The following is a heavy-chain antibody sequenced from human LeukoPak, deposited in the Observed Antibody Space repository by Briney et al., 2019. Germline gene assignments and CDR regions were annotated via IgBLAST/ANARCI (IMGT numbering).Heavy chain of an antibody. Sequence: GGSLRLSCAASGFTFSSYGMHWVRQAPGKGLEWVANIRQDGGETYYGDSVKGRCIISRDNAKNSLFLQMNRLRAEDTAVYYCATYSSLNTREFQYWGQGTLVTVSP. CDR2: IRQDGGET. J-gene: IGHJ1*01. D-gene: IGHD3-22*01. CDR3: ATYSSLNTREFQY. V-gene: IGHV3-7*01. CDR1: GFTFSSYG.